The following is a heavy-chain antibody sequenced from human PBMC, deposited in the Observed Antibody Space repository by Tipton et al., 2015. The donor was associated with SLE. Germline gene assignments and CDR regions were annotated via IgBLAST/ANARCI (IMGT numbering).Heavy chain of an antibody. Sequence: TLSLTCAVSGYPISSGYYWGWIRQPPGKGLEWFGSIYHSGNTYYNPSLKSRVTISVDTPKNQFSLKLTSVTAADTAVYYCARINWNYFPDPNWFDPWGQGTLVTVSS. CDR1: GYPISSGYY. D-gene: IGHD1-7*01. J-gene: IGHJ5*02. V-gene: IGHV4-38-2*01. CDR2: IYHSGNT. CDR3: ARINWNYFPDPNWFDP.